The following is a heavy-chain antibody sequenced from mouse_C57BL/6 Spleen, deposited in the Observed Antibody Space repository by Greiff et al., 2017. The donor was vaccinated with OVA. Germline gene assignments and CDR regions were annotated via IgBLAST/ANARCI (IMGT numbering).Heavy chain of an antibody. Sequence: EVKLMESGPELVKPGASVKISCKASGYSFTGYYMNWVKQSPEKSLEWIGEINPSTGGTTYNQKFKAKATLTVDKSSSTAYMQLKSLTSEDSAVYYCARGRAPGSSSYWYFDVWGTGTTVTVSS. CDR1: GYSFTGYY. CDR3: ARGRAPGSSSYWYFDV. D-gene: IGHD1-1*01. CDR2: INPSTGGT. J-gene: IGHJ1*03. V-gene: IGHV1-42*01.